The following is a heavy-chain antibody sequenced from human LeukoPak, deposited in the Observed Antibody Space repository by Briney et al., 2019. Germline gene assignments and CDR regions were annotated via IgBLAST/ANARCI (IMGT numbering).Heavy chain of an antibody. Sequence: GGSLRLSCAASGFTFSSYWMSWVRQAPGGGLECVASINDDGGEKYYMDSMKGRFTISRDNAKNSLYLQMNSLRAEDTAVYYCARDLGIAVALDAFDIWGQGTMVTVSS. CDR3: ARDLGIAVALDAFDI. J-gene: IGHJ3*02. CDR2: INDDGGEK. V-gene: IGHV3-7*01. D-gene: IGHD6-19*01. CDR1: GFTFSSYW.